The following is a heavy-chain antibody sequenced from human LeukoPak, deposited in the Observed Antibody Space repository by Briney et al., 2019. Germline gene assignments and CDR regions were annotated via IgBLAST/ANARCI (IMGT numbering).Heavy chain of an antibody. CDR2: IYYSGST. D-gene: IGHD3-3*01. CDR1: GGSISSGDYY. J-gene: IGHJ4*02. CDR3: ARARNDFWSGYLDDY. Sequence: SQTLSLTCTVSGGSISSGDYYWRWIRQPPGKGLEWIGYIYYSGSTYYNPSLKSRVTISADTSKNQFSLKLSSVTAADTAVYYCARARNDFWSGYLDDYWGQGTLVTVSS. V-gene: IGHV4-30-4*01.